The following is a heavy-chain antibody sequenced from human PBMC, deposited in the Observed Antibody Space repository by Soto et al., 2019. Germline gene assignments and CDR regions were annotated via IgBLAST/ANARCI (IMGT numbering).Heavy chain of an antibody. CDR2: IYWDDDK. D-gene: IGHD2-21*01. J-gene: IGHJ4*02. CDR3: ARLVAAGITYYSDS. Sequence: QITLKESGPTLVKPTQTLTLTCTFSAFSLSTSGVGVGWIRQPPGKALEWLTFIYWDDDKRYSPSLKSRLTITKDPSKNQVVLTMTNMDPVDTATYYCARLVAAGITYYSDSWGQGTLVTVSS. CDR1: AFSLSTSGVG. V-gene: IGHV2-5*02.